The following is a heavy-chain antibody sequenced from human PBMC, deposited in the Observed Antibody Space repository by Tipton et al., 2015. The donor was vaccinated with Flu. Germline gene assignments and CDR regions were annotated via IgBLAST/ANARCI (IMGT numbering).Heavy chain of an antibody. CDR1: GFSLSTSGVG. D-gene: IGHD2-21*01. J-gene: IGHJ4*02. CDR2: IYWNDDK. CDR3: AHRQRRAYCGGDCHPPLWDF. Sequence: LVKPTETLTLTCTFSGFSLSTSGVGVGWIRQPPGKALEWLALIYWNDDKYYSPSLKNRLTITKDTSKNQVVLTMTNMDPVDTATFYCAHRQRRAYCGGDCHPPLWDFWGQGTLVTVSS. V-gene: IGHV2-5*01.